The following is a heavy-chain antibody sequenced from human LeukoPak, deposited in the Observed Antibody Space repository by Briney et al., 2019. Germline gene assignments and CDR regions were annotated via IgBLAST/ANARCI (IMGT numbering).Heavy chain of an antibody. CDR1: GGTFSSYT. CDR3: ARGPSCGGDCYSADFDY. D-gene: IGHD2-21*01. V-gene: IGHV1-69*01. CDR2: IIPIFGTA. Sequence: SVKVSCKASGGTFSSYTISWVRQAPGQGLEWMGGIIPIFGTANYAQKFQGRVTITADESTSTAYMELSSLRSEDTAVYYCARGPSCGGDCYSADFDYWGQGTLVTVSS. J-gene: IGHJ4*02.